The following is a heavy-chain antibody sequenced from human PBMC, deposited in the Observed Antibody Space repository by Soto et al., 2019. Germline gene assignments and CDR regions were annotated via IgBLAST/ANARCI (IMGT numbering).Heavy chain of an antibody. V-gene: IGHV3-23*01. D-gene: IGHD5-18*01. Sequence: PTGGSLRLSCAASGFIFNNYAMTWVRQAPGKGLEWVSTVTASRGGTFYANSVKGRFTISRDNSRNTLHLQMSSLRVEDTALYYCAKALVPALTAKFGYWGQGTLVTVSS. CDR1: GFIFNNYA. CDR2: VTASRGGT. J-gene: IGHJ4*02. CDR3: AKALVPALTAKFGY.